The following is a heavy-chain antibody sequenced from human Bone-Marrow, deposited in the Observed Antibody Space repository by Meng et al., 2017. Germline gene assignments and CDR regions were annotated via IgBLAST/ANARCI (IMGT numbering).Heavy chain of an antibody. J-gene: IGHJ5*02. CDR2: IYHSGTT. D-gene: IGHD3-10*01. Sequence: QLQLQEYGSGLVKPSQTLSLTCSVSGGSFSSGGYSWSWIRQPPGKGLEWIGYIYHSGTTYYNPSLKSRVTISVDRSKNQFSLKLTSVTAADTAVYYCARDLPYASGAGGFDPWGQGTLVTVSS. V-gene: IGHV4-30-2*01. CDR3: ARDLPYASGAGGFDP. CDR1: GGSFSSGGYS.